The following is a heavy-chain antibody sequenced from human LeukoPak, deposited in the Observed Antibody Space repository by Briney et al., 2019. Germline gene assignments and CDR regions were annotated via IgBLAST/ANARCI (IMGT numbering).Heavy chain of an antibody. CDR1: GFTFSSYW. V-gene: IGHV3-74*01. J-gene: IGHJ4*02. CDR3: AKGYSSGYYYQIHGFDY. Sequence: GGSLRLSCAASGFTFSSYWMHWVRQAPGKGLVWVSRINSDGSSTSYADSVKGRFTISRDNAKNTLYLQMNSLRAEDTAVYYCAKGYSSGYYYQIHGFDYWGQGTLVTVS. CDR2: INSDGSST. D-gene: IGHD3-22*01.